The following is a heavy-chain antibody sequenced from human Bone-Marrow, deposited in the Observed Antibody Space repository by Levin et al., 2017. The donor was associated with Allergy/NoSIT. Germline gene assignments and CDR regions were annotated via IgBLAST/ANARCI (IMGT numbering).Heavy chain of an antibody. CDR1: GFTFSNYA. J-gene: IGHJ4*02. CDR2: LSGSGSTT. D-gene: IGHD3-22*01. Sequence: PGGSLRLSCAASGFTFSNYAMTWVRQAPGKGLEWVSSLSGSGSTTYFADSVRGRFTISRDNSENTMFLQMNSLRVEDTAVYYCAKTYYYESSYYTLDYWGQGTLVTVSS. CDR3: AKTYYYESSYYTLDY. V-gene: IGHV3-23*01.